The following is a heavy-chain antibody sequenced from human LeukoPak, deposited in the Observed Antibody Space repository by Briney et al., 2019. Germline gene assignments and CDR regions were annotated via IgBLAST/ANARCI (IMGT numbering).Heavy chain of an antibody. J-gene: IGHJ4*02. CDR3: ATPQVSGWNFDY. D-gene: IGHD6-19*01. CDR2: IYPGDSDT. CDR1: GYRITSYW. Sequence: GESLKISCKGSGYRITSYWIGWVRQMPGKGLEWMGSIYPGDSDTRYSPSFQGQVTISADKSITTAYLQWSSLKASDTAMYYCATPQVSGWNFDYWGQGTLVTVSS. V-gene: IGHV5-51*01.